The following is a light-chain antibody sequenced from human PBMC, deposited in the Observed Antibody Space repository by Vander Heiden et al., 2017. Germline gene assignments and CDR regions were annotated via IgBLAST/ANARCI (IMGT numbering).Light chain of an antibody. CDR1: QSVSSN. J-gene: IGKJ1*01. CDR2: GAS. CDR3: QQDNNWPWT. V-gene: IGKV3-15*01. Sequence: EIVMTQSPATLSVSPGERATLSCRASQSVSSNLAWYQQKPGQAPRLLIYGASTRATGIPARFSGSGSGTEFTLTISSLQSEDFAVYYSQQDNNWPWTFGQGTKVEIK.